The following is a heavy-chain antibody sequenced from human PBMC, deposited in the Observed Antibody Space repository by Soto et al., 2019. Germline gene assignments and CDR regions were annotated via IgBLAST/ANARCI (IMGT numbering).Heavy chain of an antibody. V-gene: IGHV4-39*01. J-gene: IGHJ4*02. CDR2: IYYSGST. CDR3: ARPYLYGSGSYYFDY. D-gene: IGHD3-10*01. Sequence: QLQLQESGPGLVKPSETLSLTCTVSGGSISSSSYYWGWIRQPPGKGLEWIGSIYYSGSTYYNPSLKSRVTISVDTSKNQFSLKLSSVTAADTAVYYCARPYLYGSGSYYFDYWGQGTLVTVSS. CDR1: GGSISSSSYY.